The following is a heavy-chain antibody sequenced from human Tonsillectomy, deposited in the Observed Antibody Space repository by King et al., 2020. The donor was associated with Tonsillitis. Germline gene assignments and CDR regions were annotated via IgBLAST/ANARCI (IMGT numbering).Heavy chain of an antibody. CDR1: GFTFDDYT. CDR2: ISWNGVST. D-gene: IGHD2/OR15-2a*01. CDR3: AKESPNMGRHAFDI. Sequence: VQLVESGGVAEQPGGYLRLSCVASGFTFDDYTMHWVRQAPGKGLEWVSLISWNGVSTYYADSVKGRFTISRDNTKNSLYLQMNSLRIEDTALYYCAKESPNMGRHAFDIWGQGTVVTVSS. V-gene: IGHV3-43*01. J-gene: IGHJ3*02.